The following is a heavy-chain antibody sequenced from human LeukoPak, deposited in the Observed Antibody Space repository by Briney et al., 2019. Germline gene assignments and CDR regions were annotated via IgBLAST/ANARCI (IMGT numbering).Heavy chain of an antibody. V-gene: IGHV1-69*13. D-gene: IGHD2-2*01. J-gene: IGHJ4*02. CDR3: ATTANMVVPAAIWGVFDY. CDR2: IIPIFGTA. CDR1: GGTFSSYA. Sequence: GASVKVSCKASGGTFSSYAISWVRQAPGQGLEWMGGIIPIFGTANYAQKFQGRVTITADESTSTAYMELSSLRSEDTAVYSCATTANMVVPAAIWGVFDYWGQGTLVTVSS.